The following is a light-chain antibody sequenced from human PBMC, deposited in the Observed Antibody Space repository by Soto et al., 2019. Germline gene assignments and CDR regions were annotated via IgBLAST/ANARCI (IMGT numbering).Light chain of an antibody. CDR1: QGISSY. V-gene: IGKV1-8*01. CDR3: QQYYSYPPT. J-gene: IGKJ1*01. Sequence: AIRMTQSPSSFSASTGDRVTITCRARQGISSYLAWYQQKPGKAPKLLIYAASTLQSGVPSRFSGSGSGTDFTLTISCLQSEDFATYDCQQYYSYPPTFGQGTKVEIK. CDR2: AAS.